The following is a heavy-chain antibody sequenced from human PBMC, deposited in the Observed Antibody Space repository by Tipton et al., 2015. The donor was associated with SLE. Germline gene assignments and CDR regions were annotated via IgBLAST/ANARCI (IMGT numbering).Heavy chain of an antibody. D-gene: IGHD6-19*01. CDR1: GGSFSGYY. Sequence: TLSLTCAVYGGSFSGYYRTWIRQPPGKGLEWIGEINHSGSTNYNPSLKSRVTISVDTSKKQFSLKLSSVTAADTAVYFCARGISSGWWNYWGQGTLVTVSS. J-gene: IGHJ4*02. V-gene: IGHV4-34*01. CDR3: ARGISSGWWNY. CDR2: INHSGST.